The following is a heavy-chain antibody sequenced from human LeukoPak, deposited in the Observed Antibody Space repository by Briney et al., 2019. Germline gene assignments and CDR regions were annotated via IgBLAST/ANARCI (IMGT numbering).Heavy chain of an antibody. CDR3: ARARRAAGNPYYFDY. J-gene: IGHJ4*02. D-gene: IGHD6-13*01. V-gene: IGHV4-61*02. CDR2: SYTSGST. CDR1: GGSIRSGSYY. Sequence: SETLSLTCTVSGGSIRSGSYYWIWIRQPAGKVLEWIGRSYTSGSTNYNPSLKSRVTISVDTSKNQFSLKLTSVTAADTAVYYCARARRAAGNPYYFDYWGQGTLVTVSS.